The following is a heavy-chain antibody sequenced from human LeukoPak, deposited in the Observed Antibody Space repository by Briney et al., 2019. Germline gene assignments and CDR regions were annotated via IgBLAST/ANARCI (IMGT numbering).Heavy chain of an antibody. V-gene: IGHV3-48*03. CDR2: ISSSGSTI. CDR3: ARVYSSSWFTFDY. D-gene: IGHD6-13*01. J-gene: IGHJ4*02. Sequence: GGSLRLSCAASGFNFRSYAMNWVRQAPGKGLEWVSYISSSGSTIYYADSVKGRFTISRDNAKNSLYLQMNSLRAEDTAVYYCARVYSSSWFTFDYWGQGTLVTVSS. CDR1: GFNFRSYA.